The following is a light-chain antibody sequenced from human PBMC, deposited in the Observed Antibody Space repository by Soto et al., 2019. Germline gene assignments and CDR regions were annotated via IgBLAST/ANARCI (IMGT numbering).Light chain of an antibody. CDR1: QSVGST. Sequence: EIVLTQSPATLSLSPGERATLSCRASQSVGSTLAWYQQKPGQAPRLIIYNASNRAGGIPARFSGSGSGTAFTLTISSLEPEDFAVYHCQQRSTWLTFGGGTKVEI. J-gene: IGKJ4*01. V-gene: IGKV3-11*01. CDR3: QQRSTWLT. CDR2: NAS.